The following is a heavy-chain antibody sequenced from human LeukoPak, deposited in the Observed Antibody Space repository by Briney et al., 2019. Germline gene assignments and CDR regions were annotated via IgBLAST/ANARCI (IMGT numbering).Heavy chain of an antibody. CDR2: LYYSGST. Sequence: PSETLSLTCTVSGGSISSYYWSWIRQPPGKGLEWIGSLYYSGSTYYNPSLKSRVTFSVDTSKNQFSLKLTSVTAADTAVFYCAREYFGAFDIWGQGTMVTVSS. V-gene: IGHV4-59*12. CDR3: AREYFGAFDI. D-gene: IGHD2/OR15-2a*01. J-gene: IGHJ3*02. CDR1: GGSISSYY.